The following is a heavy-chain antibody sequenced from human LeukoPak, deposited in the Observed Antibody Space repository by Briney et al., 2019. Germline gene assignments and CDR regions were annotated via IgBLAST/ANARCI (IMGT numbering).Heavy chain of an antibody. CDR2: IRSKTYGGTT. Sequence: GGSLRLSCTASGFTFGDYAMTWVRQAPGKGLEWVGFIRSKTYGGTTEHAASVKGRFTISRDDSKSIAYLQMNSLKTEDTAVYYCTRVCYSGSYPRVCDNWGQGSLV. V-gene: IGHV3-49*04. CDR3: TRVCYSGSYPRVCDN. D-gene: IGHD1-26*01. J-gene: IGHJ4*02. CDR1: GFTFGDYA.